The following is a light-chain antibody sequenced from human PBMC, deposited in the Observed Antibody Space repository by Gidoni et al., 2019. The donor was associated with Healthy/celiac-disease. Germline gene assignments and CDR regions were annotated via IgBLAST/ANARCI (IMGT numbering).Light chain of an antibody. V-gene: IGKV1-5*03. CDR3: RLYKSYLAK. Sequence: NQLTQSPFTLSASVGDRVTITCRASQSISSWLAWYQQKPGKTPKLLIYKESSLESGVPSKFSAGVSASAFTLSLSNLHPDDFATSYHRLYKSYLAKFGGGTKLGIQ. CDR1: QSISSW. J-gene: IGKJ2*01. CDR2: KES.